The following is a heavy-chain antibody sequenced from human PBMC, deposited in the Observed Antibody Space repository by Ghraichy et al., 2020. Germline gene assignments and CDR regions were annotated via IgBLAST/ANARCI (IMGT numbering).Heavy chain of an antibody. J-gene: IGHJ3*02. CDR1: GGSISSSNYY. Sequence: SETLSLTCTVSGGSISSSNYYWGWLRQPPGQGRQWIGSLFYTGSTYSCPSLKSRVTISVDTSKNQFSLRLISVTAADTAVYYCANGLGIHPCSRSGAFDMWGQGTMVTVSS. D-gene: IGHD5-18*01. CDR3: ANGLGIHPCSRSGAFDM. CDR2: LFYTGST. V-gene: IGHV4-39*01.